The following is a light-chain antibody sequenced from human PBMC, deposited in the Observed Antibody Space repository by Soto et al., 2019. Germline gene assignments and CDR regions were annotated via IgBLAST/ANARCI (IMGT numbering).Light chain of an antibody. V-gene: IGKV1-39*01. J-gene: IGKJ2*01. CDR1: QYVNSN. Sequence: DIQMTQSPSSLSASVGDRVTITCRASQYVNSNLNWYQQKPGTAPKLLIYGASNLHSGVSSRFSGGGSGTDFTLTISSLQPEDSATYFCQQSYRANTFGQGTKVEIK. CDR2: GAS. CDR3: QQSYRANT.